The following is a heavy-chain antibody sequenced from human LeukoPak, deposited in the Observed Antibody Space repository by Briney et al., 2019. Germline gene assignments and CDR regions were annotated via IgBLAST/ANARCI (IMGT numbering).Heavy chain of an antibody. V-gene: IGHV4-59*01. CDR2: IYYSGRT. J-gene: IGHJ6*04. CDR3: ARDQEMATMDV. D-gene: IGHD5-24*01. Sequence: SETLSLTCCVSGGSISNYYWSWIRQSPGKGLEWIGYIYYSGRTNYNPSLKSRVTISVDTSKNQFSLKLNSVTAADTAVYYCARDQEMATMDVWGKGTTVTVSS. CDR1: GGSISNYY.